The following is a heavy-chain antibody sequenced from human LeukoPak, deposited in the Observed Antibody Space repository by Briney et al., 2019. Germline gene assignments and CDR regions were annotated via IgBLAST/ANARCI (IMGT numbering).Heavy chain of an antibody. J-gene: IGHJ4*02. Sequence: SETLSLTCTVSGGSMSNYYWSWIRQPPGKGLEWIGYIYYSGSTNYNPSLKSRVTISVDTSKNQFSLKLSSVTAADTAVYYCARHQGIAVAGVLDYWGQGTLVTVSS. CDR1: GGSMSNYY. V-gene: IGHV4-59*08. CDR2: IYYSGST. CDR3: ARHQGIAVAGVLDY. D-gene: IGHD6-19*01.